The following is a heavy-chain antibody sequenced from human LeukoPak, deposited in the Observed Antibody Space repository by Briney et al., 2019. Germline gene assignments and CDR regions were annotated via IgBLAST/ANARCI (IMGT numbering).Heavy chain of an antibody. CDR3: ARDYTGFGDAFDI. Sequence: ASVKVSCKASGYAFTGYYMHWVRQAPGQGLEWMGWMNPNSGDTTYAQKFQGRVTMTRDTSISTAYMELSRLRSDDTAVYYCARDYTGFGDAFDIWGQGTMVTVSS. CDR1: GYAFTGYY. D-gene: IGHD3-16*01. J-gene: IGHJ3*02. V-gene: IGHV1-2*02. CDR2: MNPNSGDT.